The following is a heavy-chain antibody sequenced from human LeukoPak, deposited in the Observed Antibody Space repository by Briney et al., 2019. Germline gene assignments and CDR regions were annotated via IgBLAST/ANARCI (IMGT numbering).Heavy chain of an antibody. CDR1: GGSFSGYY. D-gene: IGHD6-6*01. J-gene: IGHJ4*02. CDR3: ASRAAPADY. V-gene: IGHV4-34*01. CDR2: INHSGST. Sequence: SETLSLTCAVYGGSFSGYYWSWIRQPPGEGLEWIGEINHSGSTNYNPSLKSRVTISVDTSKNQFSLKLSSVTAADTAVYYCASRAAPADYWGQGTLVIVSS.